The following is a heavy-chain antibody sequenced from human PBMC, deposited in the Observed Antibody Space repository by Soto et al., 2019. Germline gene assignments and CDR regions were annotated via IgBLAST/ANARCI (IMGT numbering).Heavy chain of an antibody. Sequence: LSLTCTVSGGSISSGDYYWSWIRQPPGKGLEWIGYIYYSGSTYYNPSLKSRVTISVDTSKNQFSLKLSSVTAADTAVYYCARAQYDSSGYYFGVSFDYWGQGTLVTVSS. CDR2: IYYSGST. V-gene: IGHV4-30-4*01. D-gene: IGHD3-22*01. CDR3: ARAQYDSSGYYFGVSFDY. J-gene: IGHJ4*02. CDR1: GGSISSGDYY.